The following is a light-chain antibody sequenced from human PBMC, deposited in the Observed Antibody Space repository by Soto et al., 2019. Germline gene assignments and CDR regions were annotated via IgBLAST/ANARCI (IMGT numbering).Light chain of an antibody. CDR1: QSLNSR. Sequence: DIQLTQSPSTLSAPVGDRVTLTCRAAQSLNSRLAWYQHRPGKAPRLLIYDASTLESGVPSRFSGSGSGTEFTLTINNLQPDDLATYICQQYKSYSTFGRGTKVDIK. CDR3: QQYKSYST. V-gene: IGKV1-5*01. J-gene: IGKJ1*01. CDR2: DAS.